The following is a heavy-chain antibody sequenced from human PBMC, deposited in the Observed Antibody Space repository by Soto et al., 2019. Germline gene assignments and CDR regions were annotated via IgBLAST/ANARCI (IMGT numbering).Heavy chain of an antibody. CDR1: GGSISSSSYY. D-gene: IGHD2-8*01. CDR2: IYYSGST. Sequence: PSETLSLTCTVSGGSISSSSYYWGWIRQPPGKGLEWIGSIYYSGSTFYADSVKGRFTVSRDSSTNMLYLQMSSLTAEDTAVYYCVNAISSTTSDHYFGQGTLVTVSS. J-gene: IGHJ4*02. CDR3: VNAISSTTSDHY. V-gene: IGHV4-39*01.